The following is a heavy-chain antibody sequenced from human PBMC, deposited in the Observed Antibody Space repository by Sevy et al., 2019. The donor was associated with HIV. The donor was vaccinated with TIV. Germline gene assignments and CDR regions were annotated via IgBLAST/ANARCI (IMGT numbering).Heavy chain of an antibody. V-gene: IGHV3-23*01. Sequence: GGSLRLSCAASGFAFSSYAMTWVRQAPGKGLEWVSAISGSGSSTFYTDSVKGRLTNSRDNSKNTLYLQMNSLRAEDTAVYYCAKDTIIAPAGTVDYWGQGTLVTVSS. CDR2: ISGSGSST. CDR1: GFAFSSYA. CDR3: AKDTIIAPAGTVDY. J-gene: IGHJ4*02. D-gene: IGHD6-13*01.